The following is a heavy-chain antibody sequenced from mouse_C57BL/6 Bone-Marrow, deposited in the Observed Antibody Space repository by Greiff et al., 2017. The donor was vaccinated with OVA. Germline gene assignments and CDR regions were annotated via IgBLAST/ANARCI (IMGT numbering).Heavy chain of an antibody. CDR3: ARSNYWYFDG. V-gene: IGHV5-17*01. Sequence: EVMLVESGGGLVKPGGSLTLSCAASGFTFSDYGMHWVRQAPEQGLEWVAYISSGSSTISYADTVKGRFTISRDNAKTTLFLQRTSLRSEDTAMYYCARSNYWYFDGWGTGTTVTVSS. CDR1: GFTFSDYG. CDR2: ISSGSSTI. J-gene: IGHJ1*03.